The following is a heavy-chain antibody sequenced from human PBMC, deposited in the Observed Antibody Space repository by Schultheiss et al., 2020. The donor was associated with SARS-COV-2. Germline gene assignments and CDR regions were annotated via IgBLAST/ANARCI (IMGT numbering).Heavy chain of an antibody. CDR3: AKDVTGEAFDI. CDR1: GFTFSSYG. CDR2: IWYDGSNK. V-gene: IGHV3-33*06. Sequence: GGSLRLSCAASGFTFSSYGMHWVRQAPGKGLEWVAVIWYDGSNKYYADSVKGRFTISRDNSKNTLYLQMNSLRAEDTAVYYCAKDVTGEAFDIWGQGTMVTVSS. D-gene: IGHD7-27*01. J-gene: IGHJ3*02.